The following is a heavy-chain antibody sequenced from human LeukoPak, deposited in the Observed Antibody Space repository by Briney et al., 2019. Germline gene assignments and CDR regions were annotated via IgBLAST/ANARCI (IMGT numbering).Heavy chain of an antibody. D-gene: IGHD6-13*01. CDR1: GGSFSGYY. CDR2: IYTSGST. V-gene: IGHV4-59*10. Sequence: SETLSLTCAVYGGSFSGYYWSWIRQPAGKGLEWIGRIYTSGSTNYNPSLKSRVTMSVDTSKNQFSLKLSSVTAADTAVYYCARYGYSSSWYYFDYWGQGTLVTVSS. J-gene: IGHJ4*02. CDR3: ARYGYSSSWYYFDY.